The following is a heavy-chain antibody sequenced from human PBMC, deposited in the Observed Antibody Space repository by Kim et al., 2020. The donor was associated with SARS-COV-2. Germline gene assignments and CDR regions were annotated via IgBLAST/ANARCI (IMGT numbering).Heavy chain of an antibody. D-gene: IGHD3-3*01. CDR3: AKVDYDFWSGYYDY. J-gene: IGHJ4*02. V-gene: IGHV3-23*01. Sequence: ADAVKGRCTISMYNSKTTLYLQMNSLRAEDTAVYYCAKVDYDFWSGYYDYWGQGTLVTVSS.